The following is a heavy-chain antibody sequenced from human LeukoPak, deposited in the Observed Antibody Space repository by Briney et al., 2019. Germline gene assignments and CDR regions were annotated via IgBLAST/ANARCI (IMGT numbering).Heavy chain of an antibody. CDR1: GFTFNSYA. Sequence: GGSLRLSCAASGFTFNSYAMYWVRQAPGKGLEWVAVISYDGTNKYYADSVKGRFTISRDNSKNTLYLQMNSLRAEDTAVYYCARDQGSGTYYYNYYGMDVWGQGTTVTVSS. CDR3: ARDQGSGTYYYNYYGMDV. V-gene: IGHV3-30-3*01. CDR2: ISYDGTNK. J-gene: IGHJ6*02. D-gene: IGHD3-10*01.